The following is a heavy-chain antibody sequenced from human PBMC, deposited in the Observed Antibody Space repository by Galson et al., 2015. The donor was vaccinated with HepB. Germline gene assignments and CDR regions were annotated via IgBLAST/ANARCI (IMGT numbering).Heavy chain of an antibody. CDR3: AKDISGYSSSHD. J-gene: IGHJ4*02. D-gene: IGHD6-13*01. CDR2: ISWNSGSI. CDR1: GFTFDDYA. V-gene: IGHV3-9*01. Sequence: SLRLSCAASGFTFDDYAMHWVRQAPGKGLEWVSGISWNSGSIGYADSVKGRFTISRDNAKNSLYLQMNSLRAEDTALYYCAKDISGYSSSHDWGQGTLVTVSS.